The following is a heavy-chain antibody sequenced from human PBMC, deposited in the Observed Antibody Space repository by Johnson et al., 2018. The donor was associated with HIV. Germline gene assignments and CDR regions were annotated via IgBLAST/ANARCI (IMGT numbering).Heavy chain of an antibody. Sequence: VQLVESGGDWVQPGGSLRLSCAASGFTFSIYDMHWVRQPTGKGLEWVSAIGTAGDTYYAASVRGRFTISRENAKNSLDLQMNRLRAEDTAVYYCTRGSFTDDAFDVWGLGTMVTVSS. J-gene: IGHJ3*01. CDR3: TRGSFTDDAFDV. CDR1: GFTFSIYD. V-gene: IGHV3-13*01. CDR2: IGTAGDT. D-gene: IGHD1-26*01.